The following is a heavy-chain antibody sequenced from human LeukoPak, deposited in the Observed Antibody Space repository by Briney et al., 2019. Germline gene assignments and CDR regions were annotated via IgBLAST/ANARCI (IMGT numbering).Heavy chain of an antibody. CDR2: IYSGGNT. CDR3: ARESSGDYYYGMDV. D-gene: IGHD3-10*01. V-gene: IGHV3-66*01. Sequence: GGSLRLSCAASGFTVSSNYMSWVRQAPGKGLEWVSVIYSGGNTYYADSVKGRFTISRDNSKNTLYLQMNSLRAEDTAVYYCARESSGDYYYGMDVWGQGTMVTVSS. J-gene: IGHJ6*02. CDR1: GFTVSSNY.